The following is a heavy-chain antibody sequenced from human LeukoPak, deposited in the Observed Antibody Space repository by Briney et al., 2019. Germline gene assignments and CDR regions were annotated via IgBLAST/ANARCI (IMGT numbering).Heavy chain of an antibody. Sequence: GGSLRLSCAASGFTFNTYWMHWVRQAPGKGLVWVSSINADGSSTSYADSVKGRFTISRDNSKNTLYLQMNSLRAEDTAVYYCARDLRSSGWYGYFDYWGQGTLVTVSS. V-gene: IGHV3-74*01. CDR3: ARDLRSSGWYGYFDY. CDR2: INADGSST. CDR1: GFTFNTYW. J-gene: IGHJ4*02. D-gene: IGHD6-19*01.